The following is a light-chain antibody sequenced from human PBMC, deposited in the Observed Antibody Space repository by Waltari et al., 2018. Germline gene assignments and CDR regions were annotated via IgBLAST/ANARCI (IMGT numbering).Light chain of an antibody. V-gene: IGKV1-5*01. CDR1: QKINNW. CDR2: DAS. Sequence: DIQMTQSPSTLSASVGDRVTITCRASQKINNWVAWYQQKPGKAPKLLIYDASSLESGVPSRFSGSGSGTQFTLTISSLQPEDVATYYCQQYENFPYSFGQGTKLEIK. CDR3: QQYENFPYS. J-gene: IGKJ2*03.